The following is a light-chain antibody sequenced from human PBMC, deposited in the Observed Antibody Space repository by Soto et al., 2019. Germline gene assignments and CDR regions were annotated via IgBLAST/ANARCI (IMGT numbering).Light chain of an antibody. CDR3: SSYTSSTTPV. V-gene: IGLV2-14*01. CDR2: DVS. Sequence: QSVLTQPASVSGSPGQSITISCTGSSSDVGGGNDVSWYQQHPGTAPKLMVYDVSDRPSGGSNRFSGSKSGNTASLTISGLQAEEEDDYYCSSYTSSTTPVFGRGTKVTVL. J-gene: IGLJ2*01. CDR1: SSDVGGGND.